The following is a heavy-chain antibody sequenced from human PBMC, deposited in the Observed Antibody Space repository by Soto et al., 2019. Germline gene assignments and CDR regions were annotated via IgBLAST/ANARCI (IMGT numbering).Heavy chain of an antibody. CDR2: ISSSLGHT. CDR3: AANWNFGLNF. Sequence: GGSLRLSFVASGFDFIDFDISWVRQAPGKGLEWISYISSSLGHTDYAESVKGRFTISRDNAKSSVFLEMSDLRSDDTAVYYCAANWNFGLNFWGQGNLVTVSS. D-gene: IGHD1-1*01. V-gene: IGHV3-11*03. CDR1: GFDFIDFD. J-gene: IGHJ4*02.